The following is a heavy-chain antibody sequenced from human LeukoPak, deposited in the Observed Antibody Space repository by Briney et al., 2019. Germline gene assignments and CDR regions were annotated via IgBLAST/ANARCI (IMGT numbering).Heavy chain of an antibody. CDR2: ISADGGST. Sequence: GGSLRLSCVASGLNFDGSAMHWVRQAPGKGLEWVSLISADGGSTFSADSVKGQFSISRDNSKNSLYLQMNTLRSEDTAMYYCAKESGKFDYWGQGTLVAVSS. J-gene: IGHJ4*02. CDR1: GLNFDGSA. CDR3: AKESGKFDY. V-gene: IGHV3-43*02.